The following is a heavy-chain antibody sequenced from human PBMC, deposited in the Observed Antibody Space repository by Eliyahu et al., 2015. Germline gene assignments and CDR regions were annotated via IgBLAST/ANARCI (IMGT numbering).Heavy chain of an antibody. CDR2: ISAYNGNT. Sequence: QVQLVQSGAEVKKPGASVKVSCKASGYTFTSYGISWVRQAPGQGLEWMGWISAYNGNTNYAQKLQGRVTMTTDTSTSTAYMELRSLRSDDTAVYYCARHTMVRGVTLYENQDNGMDVWGQGTTVTVSS. J-gene: IGHJ6*02. D-gene: IGHD3-10*01. V-gene: IGHV1-18*04. CDR3: ARHTMVRGVTLYENQDNGMDV. CDR1: GYTFTSYG.